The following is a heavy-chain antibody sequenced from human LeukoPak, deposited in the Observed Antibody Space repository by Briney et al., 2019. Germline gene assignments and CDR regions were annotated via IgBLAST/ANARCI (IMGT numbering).Heavy chain of an antibody. D-gene: IGHD3-22*01. CDR3: AKDLYDSSGPLGDAFDI. CDR1: GGSISSYY. J-gene: IGHJ3*02. Sequence: SETLSLTCTVSGGSISSYYWSWIRQHPGKGLEWIGYIYFSGNTYYNPSLKSRLTISVDTSKNQFSLKLSSVTAADTAVYYCAKDLYDSSGPLGDAFDIWGQGTMVTVSS. V-gene: IGHV4-59*06. CDR2: IYFSGNT.